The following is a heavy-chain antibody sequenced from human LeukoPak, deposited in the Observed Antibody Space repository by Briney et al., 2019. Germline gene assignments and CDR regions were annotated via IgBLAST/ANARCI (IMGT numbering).Heavy chain of an antibody. J-gene: IGHJ2*01. D-gene: IGHD1-26*01. V-gene: IGHV3-23*01. CDR3: AKNLLGSESFSWYFDL. Sequence: PGGSLRLPCAASGFTFSDYYMSWVRQAPGKGLEWVSSITDSGSGTCYADSVKGRFTMSRDNSKNTLYLQMNSLRAEDTAVYYCAKNLLGSESFSWYFDLWGRGTLVTVSS. CDR1: GFTFSDYY. CDR2: ITDSGSGT.